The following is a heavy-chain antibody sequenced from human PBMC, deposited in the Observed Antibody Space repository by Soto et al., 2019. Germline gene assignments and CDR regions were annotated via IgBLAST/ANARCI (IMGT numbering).Heavy chain of an antibody. CDR3: ASLEWESSGYADY. J-gene: IGHJ4*02. CDR1: GFTFGSNW. V-gene: IGHV3-7*03. D-gene: IGHD5-12*01. Sequence: PGGSLRLSCAASGFTFGSNWMSWVRRAPGKGLEWVANIKRDGSEKYYVDSVKGRFTISRDNAKNTLYLQMNSLRADDTAVYYCASLEWESSGYADYWGQGTQVTVSS. CDR2: IKRDGSEK.